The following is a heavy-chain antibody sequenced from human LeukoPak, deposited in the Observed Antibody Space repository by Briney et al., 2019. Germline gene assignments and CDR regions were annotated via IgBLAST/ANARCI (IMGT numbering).Heavy chain of an antibody. V-gene: IGHV3-23*01. CDR1: GFTFSSYA. CDR2: ISGSGGSA. Sequence: PGGSLRLSCVASGFTFSSYAMSWVXQAPGXGLEWVSAISGSGGSAYYADSVKGRFTISRDNAKNTLYLQMNSLRAEDTAVYYCARGVYYFDYWGQGTLVTVSS. D-gene: IGHD6-13*01. CDR3: ARGVYYFDY. J-gene: IGHJ4*02.